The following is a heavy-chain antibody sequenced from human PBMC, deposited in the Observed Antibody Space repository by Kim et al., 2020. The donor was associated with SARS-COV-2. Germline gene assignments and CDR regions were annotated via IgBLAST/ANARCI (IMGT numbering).Heavy chain of an antibody. CDR2: IIPIFGTA. Sequence: SVKVSCKASGGTFSSYAISWVRQAPGQGLEWMGGIIPIFGTANYAQKFQGRVTITADESTSTAYMELSSLRSEDTAVYYCARRRGSQGYYFDYWGQGTLVTVSS. CDR3: ARRRGSQGYYFDY. D-gene: IGHD1-26*01. J-gene: IGHJ4*02. V-gene: IGHV1-69*13. CDR1: GGTFSSYA.